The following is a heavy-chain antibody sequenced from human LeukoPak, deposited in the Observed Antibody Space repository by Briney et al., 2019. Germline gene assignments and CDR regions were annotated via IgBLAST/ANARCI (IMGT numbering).Heavy chain of an antibody. CDR3: ARGVWFYYYYYYMDV. J-gene: IGHJ6*03. D-gene: IGHD3-10*01. V-gene: IGHV4-61*02. CDR2: IYTSGST. CDR1: GGSISSGSYY. Sequence: PSETLSLTCTVSGGSISSGSYYWSWIRQPAGKGLEWIVRIYTSGSTNYNPSRKSRITISVDTSKNQFPLKLSSVTAADTAVYYCARGVWFYYYYYYMDVWGKGTTVTVSS.